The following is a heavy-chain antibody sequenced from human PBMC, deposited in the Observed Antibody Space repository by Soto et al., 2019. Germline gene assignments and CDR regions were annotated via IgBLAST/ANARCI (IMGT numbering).Heavy chain of an antibody. CDR2: ISSSSSYI. CDR3: ARDHGVVITTSYYYGMDV. J-gene: IGHJ6*02. Sequence: EVQLVESGGGLVKPGGSLRLSCAASGFTFSSYSMNWVRQAPGKGLVWVSSISSSSSYIYYADSVKGRFTISRDNAKNSLYLQMNSLRAEDTAVYYCARDHGVVITTSYYYGMDVWGHGTTVTVSS. V-gene: IGHV3-21*01. D-gene: IGHD3-22*01. CDR1: GFTFSSYS.